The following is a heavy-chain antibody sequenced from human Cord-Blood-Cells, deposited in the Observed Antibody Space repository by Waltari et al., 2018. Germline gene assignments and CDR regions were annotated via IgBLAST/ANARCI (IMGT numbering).Heavy chain of an antibody. V-gene: IGHV1-2*04. D-gene: IGHD3-16*01. CDR3: ARDVGGGTLDY. CDR1: GYTFTGYY. J-gene: IGHJ4*02. CDR2: DNPNSGGT. Sequence: QVQLVQSGAEVKKPGASVKVSCKASGYTFTGYYMHWVRQAPGQGLAWMGWDNPNSGGTNYAQKFQGWVTMTRGTSISTAYMELGRLRSGDTAVYYCARDVGGGTLDYWGQGTLVTVSS.